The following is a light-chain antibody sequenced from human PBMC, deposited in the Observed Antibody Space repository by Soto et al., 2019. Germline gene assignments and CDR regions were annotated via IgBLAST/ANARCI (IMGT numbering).Light chain of an antibody. CDR3: QQFNSYPPT. CDR1: QGISSY. CDR2: AAS. Sequence: IQLTQSPSSLSASVGDRVTITCRASQGISSYLAWYQQKPGKAPKLLIYAASTLQSGVPSRFSGSGSGTDFTLTISSLQPEDFATYYCQQFNSYPPTLGQGTKVDIK. V-gene: IGKV1-9*01. J-gene: IGKJ1*01.